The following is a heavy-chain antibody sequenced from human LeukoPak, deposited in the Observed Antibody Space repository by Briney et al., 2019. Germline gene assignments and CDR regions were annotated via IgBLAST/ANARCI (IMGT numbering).Heavy chain of an antibody. CDR2: IYYSGST. CDR3: ARTKPNYDILTGYLSPFDY. Sequence: PSETLSLTCTVSGGSISSSSYYWGWIRQPPGKGLEWIGSIYYSGSTYYNPSLKSRVTISVDTSKNQFSLKLSSVTAADTAVYYCARTKPNYDILTGYLSPFDYWGQGTLVTVS. CDR1: GGSISSSSYY. D-gene: IGHD3-9*01. J-gene: IGHJ4*02. V-gene: IGHV4-39*01.